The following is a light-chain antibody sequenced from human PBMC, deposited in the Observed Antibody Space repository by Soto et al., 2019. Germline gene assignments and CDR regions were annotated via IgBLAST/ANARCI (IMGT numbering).Light chain of an antibody. CDR3: QQYNSYWT. J-gene: IGKJ1*01. CDR2: DAS. CDR1: QSISSL. V-gene: IGKV1-5*01. Sequence: DIQMTQSPSTLSASVGDRFTITCRASQSISSLFAWYQQKPGKAPKLLIYDASSLDSGVPSRFSGSGSGTEFTLTISSLQPDDFATYYCQQYNSYWTSGQGTKVDIK.